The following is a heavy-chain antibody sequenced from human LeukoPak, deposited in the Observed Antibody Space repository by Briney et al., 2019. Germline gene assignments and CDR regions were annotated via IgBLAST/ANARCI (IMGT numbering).Heavy chain of an antibody. CDR3: ATLPTFDY. CDR2: VYYSGTT. Sequence: PSETLSLTCTVSGGSISSSHYYWGWIRQPPGKGLEWIGSVYYSGTTYSNPSLKSRVTISIDTSKTHFSLRLTSVTAADTAVYCCATLPTFDYWGQGTLVTVSS. CDR1: GGSISSSHYY. J-gene: IGHJ4*02. V-gene: IGHV4-39*07.